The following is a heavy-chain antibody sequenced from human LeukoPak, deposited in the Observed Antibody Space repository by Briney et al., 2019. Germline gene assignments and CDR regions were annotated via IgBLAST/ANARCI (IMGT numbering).Heavy chain of an antibody. J-gene: IGHJ4*02. CDR1: GYIFTAYH. CDR3: ARPLGEGGDY. D-gene: IGHD3-10*01. V-gene: IGHV1-2*02. Sequence: ASVKVSCKASGYIFTAYHMHWVRQAPGQGLEWMGWINPNSGGTNYAQKFQGRVPMTRDTSISTAYMELSRLRSDDTAVYYCARPLGEGGDYWGQGTLVTVSS. CDR2: INPNSGGT.